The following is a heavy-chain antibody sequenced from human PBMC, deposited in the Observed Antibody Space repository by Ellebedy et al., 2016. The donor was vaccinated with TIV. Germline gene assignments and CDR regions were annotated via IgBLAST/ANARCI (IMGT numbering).Heavy chain of an antibody. Sequence: GESLKISCAASGFTFSSNWMNWVRQAPGKGLEWVASINEDGSEKYYVDSVKGRFAISRDNGKKSLYLHMNSLRAEDTAVYYCARGLVDSSGYYFDYWGQGTLVTVSS. CDR2: INEDGSEK. CDR3: ARGLVDSSGYYFDY. J-gene: IGHJ4*02. V-gene: IGHV3-7*01. CDR1: GFTFSSNW. D-gene: IGHD3-22*01.